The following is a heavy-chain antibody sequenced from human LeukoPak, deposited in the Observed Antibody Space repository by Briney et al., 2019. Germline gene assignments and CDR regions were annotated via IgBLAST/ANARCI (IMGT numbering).Heavy chain of an antibody. V-gene: IGHV4-59*01. D-gene: IGHD1-7*01. CDR1: GGSISSYY. CDR3: ARTGITGTTPDY. Sequence: PSETLSLTCTVSGGSISSYYWSWIRQPPGKGLEWIGYIYSSGSTNHNPSLKSRVTISVDTSKNQFSLKLSSVTAADTAVYYCARTGITGTTPDYWGQGTLVTVSS. J-gene: IGHJ4*02. CDR2: IYSSGST.